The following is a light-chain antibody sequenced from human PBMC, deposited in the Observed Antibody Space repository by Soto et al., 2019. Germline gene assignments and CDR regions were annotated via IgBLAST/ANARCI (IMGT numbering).Light chain of an antibody. V-gene: IGLV1-47*02. J-gene: IGLJ3*02. CDR1: RSNIGSNS. CDR3: ATWDDSLGIWV. CDR2: TNS. Sequence: QSVLTQPPSASETPGQRITISCSGSRSNIGSNSVYWYQQLSGTAPKLLIYTNSQRPSGVPERFSGAKSGTSASLAISGLRSEDGADYYCATWDDSLGIWVFGGGTKLTVL.